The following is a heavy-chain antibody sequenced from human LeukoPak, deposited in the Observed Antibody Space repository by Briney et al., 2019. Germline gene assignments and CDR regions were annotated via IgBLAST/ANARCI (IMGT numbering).Heavy chain of an antibody. Sequence: APVKVSCKASGYTFTSYDINWVRQAPGQGLEWMGWMNPNSGNTGYAQKFKGRVTMTRDTSINTAYMELNTLISEDTAVYYCTRESLYVPRWFDPWGQGTLVTVSS. V-gene: IGHV1-8*01. J-gene: IGHJ5*02. CDR2: MNPNSGNT. D-gene: IGHD5/OR15-5a*01. CDR1: GYTFTSYD. CDR3: TRESLYVPRWFDP.